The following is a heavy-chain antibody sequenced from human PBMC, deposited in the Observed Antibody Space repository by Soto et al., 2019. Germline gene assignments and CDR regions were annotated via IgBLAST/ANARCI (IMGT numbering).Heavy chain of an antibody. CDR1: GVSFGSYA. CDR2: ISGSDGKT. CDR3: ARWSYLDY. J-gene: IGHJ4*02. V-gene: IGHV3-23*01. D-gene: IGHD3-3*01. Sequence: WGSLRLSCAASGVSFGSYALSWVRQAPWKGLEWVSTISGSDGKTFYADSVKGRFSISRDTSQSTLYLQMNSRRADDTAMYYCARWSYLDYWGQGTRVTVSS.